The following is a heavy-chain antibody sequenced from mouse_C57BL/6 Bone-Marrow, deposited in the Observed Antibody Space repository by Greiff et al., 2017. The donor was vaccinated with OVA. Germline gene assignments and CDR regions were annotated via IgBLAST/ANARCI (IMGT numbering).Heavy chain of an antibody. CDR1: GYTFTSYW. D-gene: IGHD1-1*01. Sequence: QVQLQQPGAELVMPGASVKLSCKASGYTFTSYWMHWVKQRPGQGLEWIGEIDPSDSYTNYNQKFKGKSTLTVDKSSSTAYMQLSSLTSEDSAVYYCARRGYGSSSFDYWGQGTTLTVSS. J-gene: IGHJ2*01. CDR3: ARRGYGSSSFDY. V-gene: IGHV1-69*01. CDR2: IDPSDSYT.